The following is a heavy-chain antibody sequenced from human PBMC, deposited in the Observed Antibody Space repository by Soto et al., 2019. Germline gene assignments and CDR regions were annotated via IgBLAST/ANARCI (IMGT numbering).Heavy chain of an antibody. Sequence: SVKVSCKASGGTFSSYAISWVRQAPGQGLEWMGGIIPIFGTANYAQRLQGRVTITADESTSTAYMELSSLRSEDTAVYYCARDLNYYDSSGPFDYWGQGTLVTVSS. D-gene: IGHD3-22*01. CDR2: IIPIFGTA. CDR3: ARDLNYYDSSGPFDY. CDR1: GGTFSSYA. V-gene: IGHV1-69*13. J-gene: IGHJ4*02.